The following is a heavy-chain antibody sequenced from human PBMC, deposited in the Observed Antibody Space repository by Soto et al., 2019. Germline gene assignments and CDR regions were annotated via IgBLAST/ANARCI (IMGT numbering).Heavy chain of an antibody. CDR1: VFCVNSDKVY. CDR2: IYYTGIT. J-gene: IGHJ4*02. CDR3: ATEFSTSKEDFES. Sequence: SWTXSLTCTFSVFCVNSDKVYWSWIRQPPGMGLDWIGYIYYTGITNYNPSLKSLVTISIDTSRNQFSLKLSSVTAADTAVYYRATEFSTSKEDFESWGPGSLVKVYS. V-gene: IGHV4-61*01. D-gene: IGHD3-10*01.